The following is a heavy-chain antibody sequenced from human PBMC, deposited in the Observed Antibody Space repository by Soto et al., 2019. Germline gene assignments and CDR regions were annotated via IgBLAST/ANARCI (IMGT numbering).Heavy chain of an antibody. V-gene: IGHV4-31*11. CDR2: IYYSGST. CDR3: ARDTDGGYCSSTSCPNWFDP. D-gene: IGHD2-2*01. Sequence: TLSLTCAVSSASISSGGYYWSWIRQHPGKGLEWIGYIYYSGSTYYNPSLKSRVTISVDTSKNQFSLKLSSVTAADTAVYYCARDTDGGYCSSTSCPNWFDPWGQGTLVTVSS. J-gene: IGHJ5*02. CDR1: SASISSGGYY.